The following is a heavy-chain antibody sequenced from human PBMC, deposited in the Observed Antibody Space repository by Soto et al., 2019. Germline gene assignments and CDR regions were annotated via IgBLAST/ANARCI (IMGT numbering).Heavy chain of an antibody. J-gene: IGHJ5*02. D-gene: IGHD1-1*01. V-gene: IGHV4-30-2*01. CDR3: ARDQLEGNWFDP. CDR1: GGSITSGGYC. Sequence: PSETLSLTCPVSGGSITSGGYCWTWIRQHPVKGLEWMGHIYYSGSTSYNPSLKSRVTISVDKSKNQFSLKLSSVTAADTAVYYCARDQLEGNWFDPWGQGTLVTVSS. CDR2: IYYSGST.